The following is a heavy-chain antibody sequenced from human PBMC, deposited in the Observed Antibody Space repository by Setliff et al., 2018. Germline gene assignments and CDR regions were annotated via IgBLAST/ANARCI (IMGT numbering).Heavy chain of an antibody. CDR3: TRDQDYYGMDV. J-gene: IGHJ6*02. V-gene: IGHV3-7*01. CDR2: INHDGSKT. CDR1: GLSFRDSW. Sequence: GGSLRLSCAASGLSFRDSWMSWVRQAPGKGLEWVANINHDGSKTYILDSVKGRFTISRDNTKNSLYLQMNSLRGEDTAVYHCTRDQDYYGMDVWGQGTTVTVSS.